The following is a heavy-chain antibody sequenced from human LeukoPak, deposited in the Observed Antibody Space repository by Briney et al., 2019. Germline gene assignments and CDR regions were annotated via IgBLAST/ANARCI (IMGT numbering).Heavy chain of an antibody. D-gene: IGHD5-18*01. V-gene: IGHV4-4*07. J-gene: IGHJ4*02. Sequence: SETLSLTCTVSGDSISGYYWSWIRQPAGKGLEWIGRIHTSGSTNHNPSLTSRVTMSVDTSKNQFSLKLTSVTAADTAVYYCARVGYSNSYDFWGQGTLVTVSS. CDR1: GDSISGYY. CDR3: ARVGYSNSYDF. CDR2: IHTSGST.